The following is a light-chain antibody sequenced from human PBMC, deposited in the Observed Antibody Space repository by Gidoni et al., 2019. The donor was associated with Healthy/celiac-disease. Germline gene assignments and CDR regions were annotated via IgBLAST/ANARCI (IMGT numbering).Light chain of an antibody. Sequence: EIVLTQSPGTLSLSPGERATLSCRASQSVSSSYLAWYQQKPGQAPRRLIYGASRATGIPDRFSGSGSGTDFTLTISRLEPEDFAVYYCQQYGSSPYTFGQGTKLEIK. CDR3: QQYGSSPYT. J-gene: IGKJ2*01. CDR2: GAS. CDR1: QSVSSSY. V-gene: IGKV3-20*01.